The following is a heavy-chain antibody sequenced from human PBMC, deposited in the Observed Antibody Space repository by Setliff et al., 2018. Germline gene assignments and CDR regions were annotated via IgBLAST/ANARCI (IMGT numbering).Heavy chain of an antibody. CDR2: ISHGGGT. CDR1: GGSFSAYY. D-gene: IGHD3-22*01. J-gene: IGHJ5*02. Sequence: PSETLSLTCTVYGGSFSAYYWSWIRQPPGKGLEWIGEISHGGGTNYNPSLKSRVTISIDTSKNLFSLKLTSVTAADTAVYYCATGDVYDSSAFFSEWFDPWGQGTLVTVSS. V-gene: IGHV4-34*01. CDR3: ATGDVYDSSAFFSEWFDP.